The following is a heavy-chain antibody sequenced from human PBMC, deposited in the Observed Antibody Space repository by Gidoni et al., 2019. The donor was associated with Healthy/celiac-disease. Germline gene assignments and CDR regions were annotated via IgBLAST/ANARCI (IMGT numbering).Heavy chain of an antibody. V-gene: IGHV4-59*01. CDR2: IYSSGST. CDR1: GGSISSYY. J-gene: IGHJ5*02. Sequence: QVQLQESGPGLVKPSETLSLTCTGSGGSISSYYWSWIRQPPGKGLECIGYIYSSGSTNYHPSLKSRVTISLDTSKNQFSLKLSSVTAADTAVYYCARGYGGELEGNWFDPWGQGTLVTVSS. CDR3: ARGYGGELEGNWFDP. D-gene: IGHD1-26*01.